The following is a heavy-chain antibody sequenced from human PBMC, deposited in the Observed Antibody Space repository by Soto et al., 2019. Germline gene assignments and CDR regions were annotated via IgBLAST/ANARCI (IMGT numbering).Heavy chain of an antibody. CDR3: AREEVDYANMCRYTGLDV. V-gene: IGHV3-21*01. D-gene: IGHD4-17*01. CDR1: GFSLRPYT. J-gene: IGHJ6*02. CDR2: IDDRGIYM. Sequence: PGGSLRLSCAASGFSLRPYTVTWVRQAPGKGLEWVSSIDDRGIYMHYADSVKGRFTVSRDNAANLVYLQMVSLRVEDTAVYYCAREEVDYANMCRYTGLDVRGQGTTVTVSS.